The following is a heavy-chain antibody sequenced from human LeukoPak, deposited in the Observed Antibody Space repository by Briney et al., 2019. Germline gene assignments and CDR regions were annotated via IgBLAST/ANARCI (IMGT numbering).Heavy chain of an antibody. J-gene: IGHJ6*02. CDR1: GYTFTSYY. CDR3: ARQYSSGWYNYYYYGMDV. D-gene: IGHD6-19*01. Sequence: ASVKVSCKASGYTFTSYYMHWVRQAPGQGLEWMGGIIPIFGTANYAQKFQGRVTITADESTSTAYMELSSLRSEDTAVYYCARQYSSGWYNYYYYGMDVWGQGTTVTVSS. CDR2: IIPIFGTA. V-gene: IGHV1-69*13.